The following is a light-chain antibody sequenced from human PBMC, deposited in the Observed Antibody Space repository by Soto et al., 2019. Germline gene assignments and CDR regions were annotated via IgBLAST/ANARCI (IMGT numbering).Light chain of an antibody. Sequence: AIRMTQSPSSFSASTGDRVTITCRASQGISSYLAWYQRKPGKAPKLLIYAASTLQSGVPSRFSGSGSGTDFTLTISCPQSEDFATYYCQQYYIYPRTFGQGTRLE. V-gene: IGKV1-8*01. J-gene: IGKJ5*01. CDR1: QGISSY. CDR3: QQYYIYPRT. CDR2: AAS.